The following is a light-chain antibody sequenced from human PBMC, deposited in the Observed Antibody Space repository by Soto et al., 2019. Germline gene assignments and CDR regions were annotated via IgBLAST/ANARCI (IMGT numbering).Light chain of an antibody. V-gene: IGKV1-33*01. CDR1: QDISTY. CDR3: QQYDNLPPILT. Sequence: DIQMTQSPSSLSASVGDRVTITCQASQDISTYLNWYQQKAGKAPKLLIYDASNLETGVPSRSSGSGSGTDFTFTISSLQPEDIATYYCQQYDNLPPILTFGPGTKVEIK. CDR2: DAS. J-gene: IGKJ3*01.